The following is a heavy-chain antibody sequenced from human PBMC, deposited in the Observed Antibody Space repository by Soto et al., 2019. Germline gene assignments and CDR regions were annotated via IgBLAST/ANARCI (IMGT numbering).Heavy chain of an antibody. CDR3: ERGRADRGSVFDP. D-gene: IGHD6-6*01. Sequence: ASVKVSCKASGYTFTSYDINWVRQATGQGLEWMGWMNPNSGNTGYAQKFQGRVTMTRNTSISTAYMELSSLRSEDTAVYYCERGRADRGSVFDPWGQGTLVTVSS. V-gene: IGHV1-8*01. J-gene: IGHJ5*02. CDR2: MNPNSGNT. CDR1: GYTFTSYD.